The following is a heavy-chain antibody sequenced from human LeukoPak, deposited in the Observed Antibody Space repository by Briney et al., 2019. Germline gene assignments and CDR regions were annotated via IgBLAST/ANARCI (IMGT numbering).Heavy chain of an antibody. CDR3: ARVIGYYDILTGSQEFDY. J-gene: IGHJ4*02. CDR1: GYTFTSYG. Sequence: ASVKVSCKASGYTFTSYGISWVRQAPGQGLEWMGWISAYNCNTNYAQKLQGRVTMTTDTSTSTAYMELRSLRSDDTGVYYCARVIGYYDILTGSQEFDYWGQGTLVTVSS. CDR2: ISAYNCNT. V-gene: IGHV1-18*01. D-gene: IGHD3-9*01.